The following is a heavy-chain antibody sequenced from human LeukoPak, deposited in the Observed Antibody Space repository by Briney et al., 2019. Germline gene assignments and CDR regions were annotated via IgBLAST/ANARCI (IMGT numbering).Heavy chain of an antibody. CDR3: ARGRSYGFDFDS. D-gene: IGHD5-18*01. J-gene: IGHJ4*02. CDR1: GVSINTCCYY. Sequence: SETLSLTCDVSGVSINTCCYYWTWIRQPPGKGLEWIGYKYYSGSTRYNSSLRSRLTISLDSSKNQFSLRLTSVTAADTAVYYCARGRSYGFDFDSWGPGPLVIVSS. CDR2: KYYSGST. V-gene: IGHV4-61*01.